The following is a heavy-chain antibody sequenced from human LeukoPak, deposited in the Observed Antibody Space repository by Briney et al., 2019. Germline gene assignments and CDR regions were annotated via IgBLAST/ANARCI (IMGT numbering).Heavy chain of an antibody. D-gene: IGHD3-10*01. J-gene: IGHJ4*02. Sequence: PSQTLSLTCAVSGGSISSGGYSWSWIRQPPGKGLEWIGYIYHSGSTYYNPSLKSRVTISVDRSKNQFSLKLSSVTAADTAVYYCARARLDYYGSGATFDYWGQGTLVTVSS. CDR3: ARARLDYYGSGATFDY. CDR1: GGSISSGGYS. CDR2: IYHSGST. V-gene: IGHV4-30-2*01.